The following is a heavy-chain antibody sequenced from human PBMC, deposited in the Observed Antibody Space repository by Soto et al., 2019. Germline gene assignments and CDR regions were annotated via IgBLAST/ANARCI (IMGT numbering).Heavy chain of an antibody. V-gene: IGHV3-21*01. CDR3: ARDLKETVPVRFLEWSPQQLNYGMDV. CDR2: ISSSSSYI. Sequence: KSGGSLRLSCAASGFTFSSYSMNWVRQAPGKGLEWVSSISSSSSYIYYADSVKGRFTISRDNAKNSLYLQMNSLRAEDTAVYYCARDLKETVPVRFLEWSPQQLNYGMDVWGQGTTVTVSS. J-gene: IGHJ6*02. CDR1: GFTFSSYS. D-gene: IGHD3-3*01.